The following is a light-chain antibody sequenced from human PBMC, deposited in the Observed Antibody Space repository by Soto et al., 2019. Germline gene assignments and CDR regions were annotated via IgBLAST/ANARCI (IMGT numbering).Light chain of an antibody. CDR1: SSDVGGYNY. Sequence: QSVLTQPASVSGSPGQSITISCTGTSSDVGGYNYVSWYQQHPGKAPKLMIYDVSNRPSGVSNRFSGSKSGNTASLTISGLQAEDEADDYCRSYTSSSTRVFGGGTKVTVL. CDR2: DVS. V-gene: IGLV2-14*01. CDR3: RSYTSSSTRV. J-gene: IGLJ3*02.